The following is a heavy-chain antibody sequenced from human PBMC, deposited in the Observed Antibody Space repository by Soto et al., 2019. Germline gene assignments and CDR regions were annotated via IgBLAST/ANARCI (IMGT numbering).Heavy chain of an antibody. CDR2: VDSAGST. J-gene: IGHJ4*02. Sequence: EVQLLESGGGLLQPGGSLRLSCVASGFTFSNYDMSWVRQAPGKGLEWVSTVDSAGSTYYADSVTGRFTISRDNSRNTLSLQMNSLRAEDTAVYYCAKHRLARGIDYWGQGTPVTVSS. D-gene: IGHD3-10*01. V-gene: IGHV3-23*01. CDR1: GFTFSNYD. CDR3: AKHRLARGIDY.